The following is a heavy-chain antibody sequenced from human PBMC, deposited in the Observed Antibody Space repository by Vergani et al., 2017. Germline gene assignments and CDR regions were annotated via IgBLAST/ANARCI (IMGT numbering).Heavy chain of an antibody. CDR2: ISGSGGST. J-gene: IGHJ4*02. Sequence: EVQLLESGGRLVQPGGSLRLSCAASGFTFSSYAMSWVRQAPGKGLEWVSTISGSGGSTYYADSVNGRFTISRDNSKNTLYLQMNSLSAEDTALYYCAKAGSSWYPLYYFDYWGQGTLVTVSS. D-gene: IGHD6-13*01. V-gene: IGHV3-23*01. CDR3: AKAGSSWYPLYYFDY. CDR1: GFTFSSYA.